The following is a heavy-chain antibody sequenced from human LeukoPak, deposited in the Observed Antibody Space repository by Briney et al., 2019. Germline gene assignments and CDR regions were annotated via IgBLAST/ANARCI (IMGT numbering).Heavy chain of an antibody. Sequence: PGRSLRLSCTASGFTFGDYSVNWVRQAPGKGLEWVALLYGGTIEYGASVKGRFSISRDDSKTIAYLQMNNLKTDDTGVYYCARGLRAVGTTLDYWGQGTLVTVSS. V-gene: IGHV3-49*04. J-gene: IGHJ4*02. CDR2: LYGGTI. CDR1: GFTFGDYS. D-gene: IGHD1-7*01. CDR3: ARGLRAVGTTLDY.